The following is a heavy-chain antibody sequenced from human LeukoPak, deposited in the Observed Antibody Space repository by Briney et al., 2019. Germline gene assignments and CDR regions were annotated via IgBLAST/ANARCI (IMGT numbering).Heavy chain of an antibody. Sequence: LAASVKVSCKASGYTFTAYYMHWVRQAPGQGLEWMGWINPNSGGTNYARKFQGRVIMTRDTSISTAYMDLNRLRSDDTAVYYCARGTDSSGSPPDYWGQGTLVTVSS. CDR3: ARGTDSSGSPPDY. D-gene: IGHD6-19*01. V-gene: IGHV1-2*03. CDR2: INPNSGGT. CDR1: GYTFTAYY. J-gene: IGHJ4*02.